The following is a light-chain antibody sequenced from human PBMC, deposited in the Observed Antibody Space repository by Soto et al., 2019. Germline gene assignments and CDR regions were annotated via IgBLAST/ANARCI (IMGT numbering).Light chain of an antibody. J-gene: IGKJ2*01. CDR2: GAS. V-gene: IGKV3-15*01. CDR3: QLYNNWPYT. Sequence: EMVMTQSPATQSVSPGERASLSCRASQSIGGNLAWYQQKPGQAPRLLIYGASTRATGVPARFSGSGSRTDFTLTISSLQSEDFAIYYCQLYNNWPYTFGQGTKLEI. CDR1: QSIGGN.